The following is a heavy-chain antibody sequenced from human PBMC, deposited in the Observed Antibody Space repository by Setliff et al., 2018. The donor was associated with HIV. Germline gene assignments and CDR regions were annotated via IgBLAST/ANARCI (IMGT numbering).Heavy chain of an antibody. CDR2: IISKGGGGTT. CDR3: AKGQQWLVAGPRDGMDV. Sequence: SCAASGFTFRSYCMAWVRQAPGKGLDWVGRIISKGGGGTTDYAAPVQGRFTISRDDSKDTLYLQMDSLRTEDTAVYYCAKGQQWLVAGPRDGMDVWGQGTTVTVSS. J-gene: IGHJ6*02. D-gene: IGHD6-19*01. V-gene: IGHV3-15*01. CDR1: GFTFRSYC.